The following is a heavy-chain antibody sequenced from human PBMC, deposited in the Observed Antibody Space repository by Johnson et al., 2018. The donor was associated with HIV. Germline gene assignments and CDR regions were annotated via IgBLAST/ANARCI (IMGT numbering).Heavy chain of an antibody. Sequence: QVQLVESGGGVVQPGGSLRLSCAASGFTFSSYGMHWVRQAPGKGLEWVAFIRYDGSNKYYADSVKGRFTISRDNSKNTLYLQMNSLKSEDTAVYYCTTEGDAFDIWGQGTMVTVSS. CDR3: TTEGDAFDI. D-gene: IGHD1-14*01. J-gene: IGHJ3*02. CDR2: IRYDGSNK. V-gene: IGHV3-30*02. CDR1: GFTFSSYG.